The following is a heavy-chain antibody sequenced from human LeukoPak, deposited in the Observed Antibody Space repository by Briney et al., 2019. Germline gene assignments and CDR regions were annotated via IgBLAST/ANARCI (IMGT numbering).Heavy chain of an antibody. J-gene: IGHJ4*02. CDR1: GFTFSSYA. Sequence: GGSLRLSCAASGFTFSSYAMSWVRQAPGRGLEWVSAISGSGGSTYYADSVKGRFTISRDNAKNSLSLQMNSLRAEDTAAYYCARCRTTVTAMPGYWGQGTLVTVSS. V-gene: IGHV3-23*01. CDR2: ISGSGGST. CDR3: ARCRTTVTAMPGY. D-gene: IGHD4-17*01.